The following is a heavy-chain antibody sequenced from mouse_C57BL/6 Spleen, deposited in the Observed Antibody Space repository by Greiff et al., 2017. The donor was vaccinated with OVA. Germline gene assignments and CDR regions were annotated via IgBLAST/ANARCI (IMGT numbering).Heavy chain of an antibody. CDR1: GYAFSSSW. V-gene: IGHV1-82*01. Sequence: LQESGPELVKPGASVKISCKASGYAFSSSWMNWVKQRPGKGLEWIGRIYPGDGDTNYNGKFKGKATLTADKSSSTAYMQLSSLTSEDSAVYFCASPYGYSYYYAMDYWGQGTSVTVSS. D-gene: IGHD2-2*01. J-gene: IGHJ4*01. CDR3: ASPYGYSYYYAMDY. CDR2: IYPGDGDT.